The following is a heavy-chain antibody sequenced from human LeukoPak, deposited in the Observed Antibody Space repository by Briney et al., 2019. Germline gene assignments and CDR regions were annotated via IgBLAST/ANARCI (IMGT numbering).Heavy chain of an antibody. V-gene: IGHV3-53*01. Sequence: PGGSLRLSCAASGFTVSSNYMSWVRQAPGKGLEWVSVIYSGGSTYYADSVKGRFIISRDNSKNTLYLQMNSLRAEDTAVYYYARVAFGGVMDYWGQGTLVTVSS. CDR1: GFTVSSNY. CDR3: ARVAFGGVMDY. D-gene: IGHD3-16*01. CDR2: IYSGGST. J-gene: IGHJ4*02.